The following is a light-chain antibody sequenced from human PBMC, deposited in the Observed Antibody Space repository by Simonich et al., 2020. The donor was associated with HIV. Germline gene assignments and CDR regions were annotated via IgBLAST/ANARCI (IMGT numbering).Light chain of an antibody. J-gene: IGKJ2*01. CDR2: WAS. CDR3: QQYYITPYT. CDR1: QSLLYSSKNKNY. Sequence: DIVMTQSPDSLAVSLGERATIDCKSSQSLLYSSKNKNYLAWYHQKPGQPPKLLIYWASTRQSGVPDRFSGSGSGTDFTLTISSLQAEDVAVYYCQQYYITPYTFGQGTKLEIQ. V-gene: IGKV4-1*01.